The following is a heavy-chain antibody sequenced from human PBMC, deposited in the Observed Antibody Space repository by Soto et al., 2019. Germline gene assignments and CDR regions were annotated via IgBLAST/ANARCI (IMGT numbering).Heavy chain of an antibody. CDR2: IIPILGIA. CDR1: GGTFSSYT. J-gene: IGHJ5*02. Sequence: QVQLVQSGAEVKKPGSSVKVSCKASGGTFSSYTISWVRQAPGQGLEWMGRIIPILGIANYAQKFQGRVMITADKSTSTAYMELSSLRSEDTAVYYCARLGFDPWGQGTLVTVSS. CDR3: ARLGFDP. V-gene: IGHV1-69*02.